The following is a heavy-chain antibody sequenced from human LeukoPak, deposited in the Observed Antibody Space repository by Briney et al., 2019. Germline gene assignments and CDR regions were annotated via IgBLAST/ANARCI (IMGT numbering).Heavy chain of an antibody. CDR1: GFTFHTSA. Sequence: ASVKVSCKASGFTFHTSAMQWVRQARGQRLEWIGWIVLGSGNTVYSHKFHDRVIITRDMSTSTVYMELDSLGSEDTAVYHCGAQRRGALHDFWSTRLFDPWGQGTLVTVSS. D-gene: IGHD3-3*01. J-gene: IGHJ5*02. CDR3: GAQRRGALHDFWSTRLFDP. V-gene: IGHV1-58*02. CDR2: IVLGSGNT.